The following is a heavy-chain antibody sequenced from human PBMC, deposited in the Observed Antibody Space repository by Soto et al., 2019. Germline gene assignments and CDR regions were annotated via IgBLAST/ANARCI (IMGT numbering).Heavy chain of an antibody. V-gene: IGHV4-4*02. D-gene: IGHD6-19*01. CDR2: IYHSGST. J-gene: IGHJ6*03. CDR1: SGSISSSNW. Sequence: SETLSLTCAVSSGSISSSNWWSWVRQPPGKGLEWIGEIYHSGSTNYNPSLKSRVTISVDKSKNQFSLKLSSVTAADTAVYYCARGLSVAGPTYYYYYMDVWGKGTTVTVSS. CDR3: ARGLSVAGPTYYYYYMDV.